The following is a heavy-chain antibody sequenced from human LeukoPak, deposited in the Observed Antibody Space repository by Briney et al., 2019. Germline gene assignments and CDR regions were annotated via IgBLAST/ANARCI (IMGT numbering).Heavy chain of an antibody. Sequence: GGSLRLSCAASGFTFSSYWMSWIRQAPGEGLEWVAKIKQDGSEKYYVDSVKGRFTISRDNAKNSLYLQMNSLRAEDTAVYYCARVRMGMIVVVNDAFDIWGQGTMVTVSS. CDR3: ARVRMGMIVVVNDAFDI. CDR2: IKQDGSEK. CDR1: GFTFSSYW. V-gene: IGHV3-7*01. D-gene: IGHD3-22*01. J-gene: IGHJ3*02.